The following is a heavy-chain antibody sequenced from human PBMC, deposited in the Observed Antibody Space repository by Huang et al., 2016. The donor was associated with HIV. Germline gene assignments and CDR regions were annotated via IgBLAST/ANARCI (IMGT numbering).Heavy chain of an antibody. CDR3: ARDIGVAEFDY. CDR1: GYSFSNYG. Sequence: QVQLVQSGAEVKKPGASVKVSCTASGYSFSNYGIRWVRQAPGQGLEWMAWISAYNGNTNSAQKVQDRVSMTTDTSTNTAHMELRSLRSDDTAVYYCARDIGVAEFDYWGQGTLVTVSS. V-gene: IGHV1-18*01. D-gene: IGHD3-3*01. J-gene: IGHJ4*02. CDR2: ISAYNGNT.